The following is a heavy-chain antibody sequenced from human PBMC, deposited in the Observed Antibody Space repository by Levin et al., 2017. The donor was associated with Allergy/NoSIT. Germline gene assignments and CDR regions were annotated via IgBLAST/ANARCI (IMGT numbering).Heavy chain of an antibody. Sequence: SCAASGFTFSSYAMHWVRQAPGKGLEWVAVISYDGSNKYYADSVKGRFTISRDNSKNTLYLQMNSLRAEDTAVYYCARGARDGYNFGYFDYWGQGTLVTVSS. J-gene: IGHJ4*02. D-gene: IGHD5-24*01. CDR3: ARGARDGYNFGYFDY. V-gene: IGHV3-30-3*01. CDR1: GFTFSSYA. CDR2: ISYDGSNK.